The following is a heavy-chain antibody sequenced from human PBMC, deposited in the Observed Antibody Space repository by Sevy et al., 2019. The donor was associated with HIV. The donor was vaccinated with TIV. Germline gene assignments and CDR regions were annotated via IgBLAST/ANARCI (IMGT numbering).Heavy chain of an antibody. CDR3: ARAGMRIVGATQYYFDY. CDR1: GGTFSSYA. Sequence: ASVKVSCKASGGTFSSYAISWVRQAPGQGLEWMGGIIPIFGTANYAQKFQGRVTITADESTSTAYMELSSLRSEDTAVYYCARAGMRIVGATQYYFDYWGQGTQVTVSS. J-gene: IGHJ4*02. V-gene: IGHV1-69*13. D-gene: IGHD1-26*01. CDR2: IIPIFGTA.